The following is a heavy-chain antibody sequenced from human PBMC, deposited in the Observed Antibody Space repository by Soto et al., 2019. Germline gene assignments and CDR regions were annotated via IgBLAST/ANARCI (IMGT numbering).Heavy chain of an antibody. CDR3: AKDYLGIAAAGRFDYYYYYMDV. J-gene: IGHJ6*03. D-gene: IGHD6-13*01. V-gene: IGHV3-9*01. Sequence: EVQLVESGGGLVQPGRSLRLSCAASGFTFDDYAMHWVRQAPGKGLEWVSGISWNSGSIGYADSVKGRFTISRDNAKNYLYLQMNSLRAEDTALYYCAKDYLGIAAAGRFDYYYYYMDVWGKGTTVTVSS. CDR1: GFTFDDYA. CDR2: ISWNSGSI.